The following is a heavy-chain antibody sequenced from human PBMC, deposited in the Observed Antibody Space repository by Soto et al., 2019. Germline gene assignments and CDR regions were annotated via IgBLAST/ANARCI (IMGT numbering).Heavy chain of an antibody. D-gene: IGHD6-19*01. J-gene: IGHJ4*02. CDR2: IKSKTDGGTT. V-gene: IGHV3-15*07. Sequence: EVQLVESGGGLVKPGGSLRLSCAASGFTFSNAWMNWVRQAPGKGLEWVGRIKSKTDGGTTDYAAPVKGRFTISRDDSKNTLYLQMNSLKTEDTAVYYCTTDPAYSSGWHWFDYWGQGTLVTVSS. CDR1: GFTFSNAW. CDR3: TTDPAYSSGWHWFDY.